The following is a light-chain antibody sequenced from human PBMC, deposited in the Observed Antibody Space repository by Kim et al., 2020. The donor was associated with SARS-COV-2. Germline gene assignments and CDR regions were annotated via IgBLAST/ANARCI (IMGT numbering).Light chain of an antibody. J-gene: IGKJ4*01. CDR1: QNIDNW. CDR3: QQYKSYPLT. Sequence: DIQMTQSPSTLSASVGDGVTITCRASQNIDNWLAWYQQKPGKAPKCLIYKASTLETGVPSRFSGSGSGTEFSLTINNLQADDFASYYCQQYKSYPLTFGGGTKVDIK. V-gene: IGKV1-5*03. CDR2: KAS.